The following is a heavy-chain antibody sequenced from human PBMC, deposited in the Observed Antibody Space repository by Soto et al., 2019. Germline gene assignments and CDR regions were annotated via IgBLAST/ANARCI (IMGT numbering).Heavy chain of an antibody. CDR3: ANDYLRWAQS. D-gene: IGHD1-26*01. V-gene: IGHV3-23*01. J-gene: IGHJ5*02. CDR2: TTGSVST. Sequence: GGSLRLSCAASGCTFSDYGMSWVRHPPGKGLERVSATTGSVSTLYADSAKGRFTISRDISKNTLYLHMNSLRVEATDVYYCANDYLRWAQSWGQGTLVTVSS. CDR1: GCTFSDYG.